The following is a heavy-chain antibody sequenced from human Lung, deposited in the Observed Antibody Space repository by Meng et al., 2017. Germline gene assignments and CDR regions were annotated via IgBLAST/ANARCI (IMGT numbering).Heavy chain of an antibody. D-gene: IGHD4-11*01. V-gene: IGHV4-34*01. Sequence: QVQRQQWGAGLLKASETLSLTCVVSGGCFSDYYWSWIRQPPGKGLEWIGEINHSGSTNYNPSLESRATISVDTSQNNLSLKLSSVTAADSAVYYCARGPTTMAHDFDYWGQGTLVTVSS. J-gene: IGHJ4*02. CDR1: GGCFSDYY. CDR3: ARGPTTMAHDFDY. CDR2: INHSGST.